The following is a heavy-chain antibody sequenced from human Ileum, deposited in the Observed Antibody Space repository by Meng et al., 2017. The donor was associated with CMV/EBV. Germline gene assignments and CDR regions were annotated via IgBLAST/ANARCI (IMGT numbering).Heavy chain of an antibody. Sequence: VQLQESGPGIVKPSETLSLTCTVSGTSITGYYWSWIRQSAAKGLEWIGRIYTSGSTNYNPSLHSRVSMSIDTSKNQFSLKLRSVTAADMAVYYCAREGSAVHWGQGTLVTVSS. V-gene: IGHV4-4*07. D-gene: IGHD6-13*01. CDR1: GTSITGYY. J-gene: IGHJ4*02. CDR3: AREGSAVH. CDR2: IYTSGST.